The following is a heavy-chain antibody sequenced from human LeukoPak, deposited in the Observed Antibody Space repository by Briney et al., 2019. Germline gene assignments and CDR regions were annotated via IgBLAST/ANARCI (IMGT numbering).Heavy chain of an antibody. CDR1: GGSISSYY. CDR3: ARDSGSGTFT. D-gene: IGHD3-10*01. CDR2: IFYSGST. Sequence: SETLSLTCTVSGGSISSYYWTCIRQPPGKGLEWIGYIFYSGSTNYNPSLKSRVTISVDTSKNQFSLTLSSVTAADSAVYYCARDSGSGTFTWGQGTLVTVSS. V-gene: IGHV4-59*01. J-gene: IGHJ5*02.